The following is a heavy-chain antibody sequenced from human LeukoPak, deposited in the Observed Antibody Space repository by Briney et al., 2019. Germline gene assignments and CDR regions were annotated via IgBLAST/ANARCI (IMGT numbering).Heavy chain of an antibody. CDR1: GGSFSGYY. J-gene: IGHJ4*02. D-gene: IGHD3-10*01. CDR2: INHSGST. CDR3: ARGASTILLWFGELKYYFDY. Sequence: RPSETLSLTCAVYGGSFSGYYWSWIRQPPGKGLEWIGEINHSGSTNYNPSLKSRVTISVDTSKNQFSLKLSSATAADTAVYYCARGASTILLWFGELKYYFDYWGQGTLVTVSS. V-gene: IGHV4-34*01.